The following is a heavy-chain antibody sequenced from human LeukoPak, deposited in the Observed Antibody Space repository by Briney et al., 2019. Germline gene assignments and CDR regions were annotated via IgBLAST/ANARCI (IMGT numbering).Heavy chain of an antibody. Sequence: PGGSLRLSCAASGFTFSSYGMHWVRRAPGKGLEWVAVIWYDGSNKYYADSVKGRFTISRDNSKNTLYLQMNSLRAEDTAVYYCAREETYGSYYYWGQGTLVTVSS. CDR1: GFTFSSYG. V-gene: IGHV3-33*01. J-gene: IGHJ4*02. CDR3: AREETYGSYYY. D-gene: IGHD1-26*01. CDR2: IWYDGSNK.